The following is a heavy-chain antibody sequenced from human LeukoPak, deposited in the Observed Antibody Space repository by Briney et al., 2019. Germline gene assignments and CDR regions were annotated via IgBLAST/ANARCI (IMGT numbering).Heavy chain of an antibody. D-gene: IGHD3-3*01. CDR3: ARGGSITIFGVVTESDFDY. V-gene: IGHV1-69*04. CDR1: GGTFSSYA. J-gene: IGHJ4*02. Sequence: SVKVSCKASGGTFSSYAISWVRQAPGQGLEWMGRIIPIFGIANYAQKFQGRVTMTRDTSTSTVYMELSSLRSEDTAVYYCARGGSITIFGVVTESDFDYWGQGTLVTVSS. CDR2: IIPIFGIA.